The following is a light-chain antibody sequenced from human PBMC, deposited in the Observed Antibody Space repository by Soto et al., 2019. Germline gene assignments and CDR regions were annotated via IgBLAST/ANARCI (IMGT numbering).Light chain of an antibody. CDR2: ATS. CDR3: QQYDTSPPMYT. J-gene: IGKJ2*01. V-gene: IGKV3-20*01. CDR1: QSLLHSDGYTY. Sequence: EIVMTQTPLSLSITPGEQACMSCRSSQSLLHSDGYTYLAWYQQKPDQSPXXLXXATSTRAAGIPDRFSGSGSGTDFTLTISRLEPDEVAVYYCQQYDTSPPMYTFGQGTKVDIK.